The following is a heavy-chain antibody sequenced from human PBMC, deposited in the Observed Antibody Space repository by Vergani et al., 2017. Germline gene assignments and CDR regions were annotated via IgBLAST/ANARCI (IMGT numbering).Heavy chain of an antibody. V-gene: IGHV4-34*01. CDR2: INHSGST. Sequence: QVQLQQWGAGLLKPSETLSLTCAVYGGSFSGYYWSWIRQPPGKGLEWIGEINHSGSTNYNPSLKSRVTISVDTSKNQFSLKLSSVTAADTAVYYCARADACSSTSCYTTYYYYYYGMDVWGQGTTVTVSS. J-gene: IGHJ6*02. CDR3: ARADACSSTSCYTTYYYYYYGMDV. D-gene: IGHD2-2*02. CDR1: GGSFSGYY.